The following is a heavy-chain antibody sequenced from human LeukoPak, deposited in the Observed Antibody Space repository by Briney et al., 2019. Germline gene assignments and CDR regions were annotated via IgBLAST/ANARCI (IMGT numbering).Heavy chain of an antibody. D-gene: IGHD3-22*01. V-gene: IGHV4-39*01. J-gene: IGHJ4*02. CDR1: SGSVSTSSYY. Sequence: PSETLSLTCTVSSGSVSTSSYYWGWIRQPPGKGLEWIGSVYYSGSTYYNPSLKSRVTISVDTSKNQFSLKLSSVTAADTAVYYCARGTTYYYDSSGYFPSDYWGQGTLVTVSS. CDR2: VYYSGST. CDR3: ARGTTYYYDSSGYFPSDY.